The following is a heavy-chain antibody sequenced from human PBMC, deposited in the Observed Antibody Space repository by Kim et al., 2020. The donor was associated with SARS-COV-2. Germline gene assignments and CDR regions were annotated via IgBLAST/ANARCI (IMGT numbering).Heavy chain of an antibody. D-gene: IGHD6-19*01. CDR2: ISSDGSNI. J-gene: IGHJ4*02. V-gene: IGHV3-30*02. CDR3: AKDLDSFSSGTFDH. CDR1: GFTFSSYG. Sequence: GGSLRLSCAASGFTFSSYGMHWVRQAPGKGLEWVSYISSDGSNIYYADSVKGRFTISRDNSKNTLYLQMNSLRAEDTAVYYCAKDLDSFSSGTFDHWGQGTLVTVSS.